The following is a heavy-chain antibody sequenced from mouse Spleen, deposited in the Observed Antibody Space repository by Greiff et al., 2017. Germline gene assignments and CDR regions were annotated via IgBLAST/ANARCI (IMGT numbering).Heavy chain of an antibody. D-gene: IGHD1-1*01. Sequence: EVQLQESGRGLVKPGGSLKLSCAASGFTFSDYGMHWVRQAPEKGLEWVAYISSGSSTIYYADTVKGRFTISRDNAKNTLFLQMTSLRSEDTAMYYCASHYYGSSYEIAYWGQGTLVTVSA. CDR2: ISSGSSTI. J-gene: IGHJ3*01. CDR3: ASHYYGSSYEIAY. V-gene: IGHV5-17*01. CDR1: GFTFSDYG.